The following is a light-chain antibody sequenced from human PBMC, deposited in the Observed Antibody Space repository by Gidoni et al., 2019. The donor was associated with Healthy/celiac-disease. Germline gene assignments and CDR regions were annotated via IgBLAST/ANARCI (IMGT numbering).Light chain of an antibody. J-gene: IGLJ2*01. CDR2: DFR. CDR1: SSNVGGYDY. CDR3: SSYTSSSTPVV. V-gene: IGLV2-14*01. Sequence: QSALTQPASVSGSPGQSLTISSTETSSNVGGYDYVSWYQPHTGKAPQLMIYDFRNRPSGVSTRFSCSKSGNTASLTISGLQAEDEADYYCSSYTSSSTPVVFGGGTKLTVL.